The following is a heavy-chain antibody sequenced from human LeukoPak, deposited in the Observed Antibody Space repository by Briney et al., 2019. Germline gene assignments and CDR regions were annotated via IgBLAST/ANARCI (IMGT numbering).Heavy chain of an antibody. CDR3: ARDRSYYTGGMDV. D-gene: IGHD3-10*01. CDR2: IFYSGST. CDR1: GGSISSGGYY. J-gene: IGHJ6*02. Sequence: SETLSLTCTVSGGSISSGGYYWSWIRQPPGKGLEWIGYIFYSGSTKYNPSLKSRVTISVDTSKNQFSLKLSSVTAADTAVYYCARDRSYYTGGMDVWGQGTTVTVSS. V-gene: IGHV4-61*08.